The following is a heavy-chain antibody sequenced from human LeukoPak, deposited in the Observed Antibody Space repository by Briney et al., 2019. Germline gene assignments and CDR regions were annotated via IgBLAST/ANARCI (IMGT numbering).Heavy chain of an antibody. V-gene: IGHV3-9*01. CDR1: GFTFDDYA. Sequence: GGSLRLSCAASGFTFDDYAMHWVRQAPGKGLEWVSGISWNSGSIGYADSVKGRFTISRDNAKNSLYLQMNSLRAEDTAVYYCARDDYGDYGYYYYGMDVWGQGTTVTVSS. J-gene: IGHJ6*02. D-gene: IGHD4-17*01. CDR2: ISWNSGSI. CDR3: ARDDYGDYGYYYYGMDV.